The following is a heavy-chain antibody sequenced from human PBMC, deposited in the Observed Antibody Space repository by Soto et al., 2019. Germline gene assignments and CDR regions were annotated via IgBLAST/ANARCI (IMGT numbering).Heavy chain of an antibody. CDR3: ATYCSGWYFDY. D-gene: IGHD6-19*01. CDR2: MYYRGSS. J-gene: IGHJ4*02. Sequence: QLQLQESGPGLVKPSETLSLTCTVSGGSISSSGHYWGWIRQPPGKGLEWIGRMYYRGSSYYNPSLQSRVPIYVDTSKNQFSLRLNSVTAADTAVYYCATYCSGWYFDYWGQGTPVTGAS. CDR1: GGSISSSGHY. V-gene: IGHV4-39*01.